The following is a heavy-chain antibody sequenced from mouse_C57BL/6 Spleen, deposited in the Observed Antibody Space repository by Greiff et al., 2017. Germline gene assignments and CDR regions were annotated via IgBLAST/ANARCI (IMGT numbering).Heavy chain of an antibody. Sequence: QVQLKQSGPELVKPGASVKISCTASGYAFSSSWMNWVKQRPGQGLEWIGRIYPGDGDTNYNGKFKGKATLTADKSSSTAYMQLSSLTSEDSAIYFCASWDYWGQGTTLTVSS. V-gene: IGHV1-82*01. CDR2: IYPGDGDT. CDR3: ASWDY. J-gene: IGHJ2*01. CDR1: GYAFSSSW.